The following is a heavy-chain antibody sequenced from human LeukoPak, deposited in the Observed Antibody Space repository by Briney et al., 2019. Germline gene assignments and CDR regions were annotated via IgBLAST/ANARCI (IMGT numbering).Heavy chain of an antibody. CDR2: IYPGDSDT. CDR3: ARTPWYYSDSSGYYYEDY. CDR1: GYNFTSYW. D-gene: IGHD3-22*01. J-gene: IGHJ4*02. Sequence: GESLKICCKGSGYNFTSYWIGWVRQMPGKGLEWMGIIYPGDSDTRYIPSFQGQVTISADKSISTAFLQWSSLKASDTAMYYCARTPWYYSDSSGYYYEDYWGQGTLVTVSS. V-gene: IGHV5-51*01.